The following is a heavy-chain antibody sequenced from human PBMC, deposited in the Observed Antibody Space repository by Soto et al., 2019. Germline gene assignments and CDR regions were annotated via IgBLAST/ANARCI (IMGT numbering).Heavy chain of an antibody. CDR3: AMTYHYDSGGKTYFYYGMDV. J-gene: IGHJ6*02. Sequence: QVQLVQSGAEVKKPGSSVKVSCKASGGTFDNYAITWVRQAPGQGLEWMAGIIPMLDSANYAEKFQDRVTITADESTSTAYMEVSSLRSEDTAVYYCAMTYHYDSGGKTYFYYGMDVWGPGTTVTVSS. D-gene: IGHD3-22*01. V-gene: IGHV1-69*13. CDR2: IIPMLDSA. CDR1: GGTFDNYA.